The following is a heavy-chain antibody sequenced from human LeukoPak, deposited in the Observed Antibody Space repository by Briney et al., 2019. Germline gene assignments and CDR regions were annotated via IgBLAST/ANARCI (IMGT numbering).Heavy chain of an antibody. CDR3: ARDHYYDSSQFDY. Sequence: GGSLRLSCVVSGFSFSNYWMHWVRQAPGKGLVWVSRINSDGSTTSYAASVKGRFTISRDNAKNTLYLQMNSLRAEDTAVYYCARDHYYDSSQFDYWGQGTLVTVSS. D-gene: IGHD3-22*01. CDR2: INSDGSTT. CDR1: GFSFSNYW. V-gene: IGHV3-74*01. J-gene: IGHJ4*02.